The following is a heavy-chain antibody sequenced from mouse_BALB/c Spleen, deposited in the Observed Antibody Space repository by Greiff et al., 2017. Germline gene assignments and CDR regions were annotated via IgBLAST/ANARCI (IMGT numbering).Heavy chain of an antibody. D-gene: IGHD1-1*01. Sequence: EVKLMEPGPGLVKPSQSLSLTCSVTGYSITSGYYWNWIRQFPGNQLEWMGYISYDGSNNYNPSLKNRISITRDTSKNQFFLKLNSVTTEDTATYYCARYYGSSYAMDYWGQGTSVTVAS. V-gene: IGHV3-6*02. CDR3: ARYYGSSYAMDY. J-gene: IGHJ4*01. CDR2: ISYDGSN. CDR1: GYSITSGYY.